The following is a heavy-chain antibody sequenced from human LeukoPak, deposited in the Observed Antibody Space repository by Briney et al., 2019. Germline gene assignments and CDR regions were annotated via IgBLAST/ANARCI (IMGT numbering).Heavy chain of an antibody. D-gene: IGHD2-15*01. CDR3: ARRVRSGGSCPFDY. V-gene: IGHV4-39*01. J-gene: IGHJ4*02. CDR1: GGSISSSSYY. Sequence: SETLSLTCTVSGGSISSSSYYWDWIRQPPGKGLEWIGTIYYSGDTYYNPSLKSRVTISVDTSKNQFSLKLSSVTAADTAVYYCARRVRSGGSCPFDYWGQGTLVTVSS. CDR2: IYYSGDT.